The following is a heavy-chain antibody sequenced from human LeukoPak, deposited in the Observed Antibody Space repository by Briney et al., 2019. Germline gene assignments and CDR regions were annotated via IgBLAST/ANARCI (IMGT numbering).Heavy chain of an antibody. D-gene: IGHD2-21*01. CDR3: ARSPGRCGGDCYFDY. V-gene: IGHV1-69*13. Sequence: ASVKVSCKASGGTFSSYAISWVRQAPGQGLEWMGGIIPIFGTANYAQKFQGRVTITADESTSTAYMELSSLRSEDTAVYYCARSPGRCGGDCYFDYWGQGTLVTVSS. J-gene: IGHJ4*02. CDR2: IIPIFGTA. CDR1: GGTFSSYA.